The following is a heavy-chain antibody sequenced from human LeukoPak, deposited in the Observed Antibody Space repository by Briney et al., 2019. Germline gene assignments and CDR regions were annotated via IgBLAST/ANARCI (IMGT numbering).Heavy chain of an antibody. CDR1: GFTFSSYW. J-gene: IGHJ5*02. CDR2: INSDGSST. D-gene: IGHD4-17*01. V-gene: IGHV3-74*01. Sequence: GGSLRLSCAASGFTFSSYWMHWVRQAPGKGLVWVSRINSDGSSTSYADSVKGRFTISRDNAKNTLYLQMNSLRAEDTAVYYCARSYGDYGWFDPWGQGTLVTASS. CDR3: ARSYGDYGWFDP.